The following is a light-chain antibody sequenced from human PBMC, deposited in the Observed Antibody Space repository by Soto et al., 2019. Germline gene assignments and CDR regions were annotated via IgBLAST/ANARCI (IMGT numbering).Light chain of an antibody. CDR3: QQSYSTPPA. J-gene: IGKJ4*01. V-gene: IGKV1-39*01. CDR1: QSISSY. CDR2: AAS. Sequence: DIQMTQSPSSLSASVGDRVTITCRASQSISSYLNWYQQKPGKAPKRLIYAASSLQSGVPSRFSGSGSGTDFTLTISSLQPEDFATYYGQQSYSTPPAFGGGTKVEIK.